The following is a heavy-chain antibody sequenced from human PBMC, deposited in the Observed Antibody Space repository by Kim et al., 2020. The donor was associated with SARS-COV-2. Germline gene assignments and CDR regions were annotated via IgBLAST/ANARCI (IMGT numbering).Heavy chain of an antibody. CDR3: ARQVEEIVVVPAAINPNLYYYYYYMDV. J-gene: IGHJ6*03. Sequence: SETLSLTCTVSGGSISSSSYFWGWIRQPPGKGLEWIGSIYYSGSTYYNPSLKSRVTISVDTSKNQFSLKLSSVTAADTAVYYCARQVEEIVVVPAAINPNLYYYYYYMDVWGKGTTVTVSS. D-gene: IGHD2-2*02. V-gene: IGHV4-39*01. CDR1: GGSISSSSYF. CDR2: IYYSGST.